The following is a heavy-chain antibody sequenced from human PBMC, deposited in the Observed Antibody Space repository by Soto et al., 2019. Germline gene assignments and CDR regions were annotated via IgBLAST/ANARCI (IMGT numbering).Heavy chain of an antibody. V-gene: IGHV3-74*01. CDR3: AKRGVDTFGLSY. D-gene: IGHD3-10*01. J-gene: IGHJ4*02. CDR2: INTDGSST. CDR1: GFTFSSFW. Sequence: EVQLVESGGGLVQPGGSLRLSCAVSGFTFSSFWMHWVRQAPGEGLEWVSRINTDGSSTSYVDSVRGRFTISRDNAKITLYLQMNSLRVEDTAMFYCAKRGVDTFGLSYWGQGTLVTVSS.